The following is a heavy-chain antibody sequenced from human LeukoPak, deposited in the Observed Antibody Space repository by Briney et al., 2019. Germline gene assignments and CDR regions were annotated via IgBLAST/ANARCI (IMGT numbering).Heavy chain of an antibody. J-gene: IGHJ3*02. CDR1: GGSISSDY. CDR3: ARSKHFLEWLSPGEYDAFDI. V-gene: IGHV4-59*12. Sequence: SETLSLTCTDSGGSISSDYWSWIRQPPGKGLEWIGYIYYSGSTNYNPSLKSRVTISVDTSKNQFSLKLSSVTAADTAVYYCARSKHFLEWLSPGEYDAFDIWGQGTMVTVSS. D-gene: IGHD3-3*01. CDR2: IYYSGST.